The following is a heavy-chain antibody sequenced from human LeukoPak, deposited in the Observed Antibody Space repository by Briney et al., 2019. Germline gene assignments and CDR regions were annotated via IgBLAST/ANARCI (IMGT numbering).Heavy chain of an antibody. V-gene: IGHV3-30*18. J-gene: IGHJ4*02. CDR2: ISYDGSNK. CDR3: AKAFSRGGWYRLDY. D-gene: IGHD6-19*01. Sequence: GGSLRLSCAASGFTFSSYGMHWVRQAPGKGLEWVAVISYDGSNKYYADSVKGRFTISRDNSKNTLYLQMNSLRAEDTAVYYCAKAFSRGGWYRLDYWGQGTLVTVSS. CDR1: GFTFSSYG.